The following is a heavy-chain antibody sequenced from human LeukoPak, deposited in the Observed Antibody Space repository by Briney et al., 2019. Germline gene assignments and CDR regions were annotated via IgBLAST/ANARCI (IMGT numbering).Heavy chain of an antibody. CDR3: ARVIAAAGTCQRFDP. Sequence: SETLSLTCTVSGGSISSYYWSWIRQPPGKGLEWIGYIYYSGSTYYNPSLKSRVTISVDTSKNQFSLKLSSVTAADTAVYYCARVIAAAGTCQRFDPWGQGTLVTVSS. J-gene: IGHJ5*02. D-gene: IGHD6-13*01. CDR2: IYYSGST. CDR1: GGSISSYY. V-gene: IGHV4-59*08.